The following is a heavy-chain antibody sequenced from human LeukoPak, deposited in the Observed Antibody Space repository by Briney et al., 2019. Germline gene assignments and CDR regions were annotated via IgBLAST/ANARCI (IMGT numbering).Heavy chain of an antibody. D-gene: IGHD6-19*01. V-gene: IGHV3-9*01. Sequence: GRSLRLSCAASGFTFNNYAMHWVRQAPGKGLEWVSGISWNSGNIGYADSMKGRFTISRDNSKNTLYLQMNSLRAEDTAVYYCARDNGFYFVAGTFDYWGQGTLVTVSS. J-gene: IGHJ4*02. CDR3: ARDNGFYFVAGTFDY. CDR1: GFTFNNYA. CDR2: ISWNSGNI.